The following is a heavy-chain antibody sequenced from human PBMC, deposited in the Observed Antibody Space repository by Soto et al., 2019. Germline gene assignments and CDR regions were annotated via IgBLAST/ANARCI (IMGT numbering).Heavy chain of an antibody. CDR1: GGSISSYY. J-gene: IGHJ5*02. V-gene: IGHV4-59*01. D-gene: IGHD6-6*01. CDR2: IYYSGST. CDR3: ARMSIAARGAKLGVDNWFDP. Sequence: SETLSLTCTVSGGSISSYYWSWIRQPPGKGLEWIGYIYYSGSTNYNPSLKSRVTISVDTSKNQFSLKLSSVTAADTSVYYCARMSIAARGAKLGVDNWFDPWGQGTLVTVSS.